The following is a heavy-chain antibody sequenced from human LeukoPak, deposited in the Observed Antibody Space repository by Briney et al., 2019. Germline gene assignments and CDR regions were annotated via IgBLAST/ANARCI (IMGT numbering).Heavy chain of an antibody. D-gene: IGHD2-21*02. Sequence: SETLSLTCAVSGGSISSSNWWSSVRQPPGKGLEWIGEIYHSGSTNYNPSLKNRVTISVDKSKNQFSLKLSSVTAADTAVYYCASSYCGGDCSDAFDIWGQGTMVTVSS. CDR3: ASSYCGGDCSDAFDI. V-gene: IGHV4-4*02. CDR1: GGSISSSNW. CDR2: IYHSGST. J-gene: IGHJ3*02.